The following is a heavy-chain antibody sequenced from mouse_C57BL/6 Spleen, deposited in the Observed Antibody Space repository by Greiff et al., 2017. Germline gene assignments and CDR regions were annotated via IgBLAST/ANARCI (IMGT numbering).Heavy chain of an antibody. CDR3: ASSGTTVVAKTLDY. V-gene: IGHV1-81*01. Sequence: VQLQQSGAELARPGASVKLSCKASGYTFTSYGISWVKQRTGQGLEWIGEIYPRSGNTYYNEKFKGKATLTADKSSSTAYMELRSLTSEDSAVYFCASSGTTVVAKTLDYWGQGTTLTVSS. J-gene: IGHJ2*01. D-gene: IGHD1-1*01. CDR2: IYPRSGNT. CDR1: GYTFTSYG.